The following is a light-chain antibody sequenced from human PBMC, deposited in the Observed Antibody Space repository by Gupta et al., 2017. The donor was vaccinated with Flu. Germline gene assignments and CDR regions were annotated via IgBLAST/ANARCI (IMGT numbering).Light chain of an antibody. CDR3: QHRSNWVA. CDR1: QSISSN. J-gene: IGKJ4*01. Sequence: EIVLTQSPATLSLSPGERATLSCRASQSISSNLAWFQQKPGQAPRLLMYDASNRATGIPDRFSGSGSGTDFTLTISSLEPEDSAVYYCQHRSNWVAFGGGTRVEI. CDR2: DAS. V-gene: IGKV3-11*01.